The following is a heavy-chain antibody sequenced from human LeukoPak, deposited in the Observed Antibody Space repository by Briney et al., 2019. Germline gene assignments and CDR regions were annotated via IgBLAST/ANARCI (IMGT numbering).Heavy chain of an antibody. CDR2: IYTSGST. V-gene: IGHV4-61*02. J-gene: IGHJ4*02. CDR1: GGYISSNSYY. CDR3: AIDSPPACCSGGSCYFDY. Sequence: SETLSLTCTVSGGYISSNSYYWSWIRQPAGKGLEWIGRIYTSGSTDYNPSLKSRVTISKDTSKNEFSLKLSSVTAADTAVYYCAIDSPPACCSGGSCYFDYWGQGTLVTVSS. D-gene: IGHD2-15*01.